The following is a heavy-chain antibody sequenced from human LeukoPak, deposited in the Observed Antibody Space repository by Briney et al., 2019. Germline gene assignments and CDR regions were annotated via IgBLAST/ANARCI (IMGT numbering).Heavy chain of an antibody. Sequence: SETLSLTCTVSGGSISSYYWSWIRQPPGKGLEWIGYIYYSGSTNYNPSLKSRVTISVDTSKNQFSLKLSSVTAEGTAVYYCARFGTTVTYDYWGQGTLVTVSS. D-gene: IGHD4-17*01. CDR1: GGSISSYY. CDR3: ARFGTTVTYDY. J-gene: IGHJ4*02. CDR2: IYYSGST. V-gene: IGHV4-59*01.